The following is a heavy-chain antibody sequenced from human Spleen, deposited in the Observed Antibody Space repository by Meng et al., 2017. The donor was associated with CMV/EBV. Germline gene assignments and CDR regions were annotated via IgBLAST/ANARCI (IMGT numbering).Heavy chain of an antibody. J-gene: IGHJ4*02. CDR2: ISANNGKT. D-gene: IGHD4-23*01. CDR1: GYSFTIFG. Sequence: ASVKVSCKTSGYSFTIFGVNWVRQAPGQGLEWMGWISANNGKTSYSQKFQGRVSMTTDTSTSTAYMELGSLRSDDTAVYYCARILPRNIAPRWFLDYWGQGTLVTVSS. V-gene: IGHV1-18*01. CDR3: ARILPRNIAPRWFLDY.